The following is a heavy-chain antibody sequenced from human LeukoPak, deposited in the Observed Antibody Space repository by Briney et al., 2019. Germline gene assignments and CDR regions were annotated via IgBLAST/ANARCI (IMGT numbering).Heavy chain of an antibody. CDR2: IRYDGNNK. Sequence: GGSLRLSCAASGFTFSSYGMHWVRQAPGKGLEWVAFIRYDGNNKYYVDSEKGRFTISRDNSKNTLYLQMNSLRAEDTAVYYCAKAPVGPAAIGYYMDVWGKGTTVTVSS. V-gene: IGHV3-30*02. J-gene: IGHJ6*03. CDR1: GFTFSSYG. CDR3: AKAPVGPAAIGYYMDV. D-gene: IGHD2-2*01.